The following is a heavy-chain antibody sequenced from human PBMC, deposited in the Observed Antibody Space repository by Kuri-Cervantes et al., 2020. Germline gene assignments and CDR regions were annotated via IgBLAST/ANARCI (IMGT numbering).Heavy chain of an antibody. Sequence: SETLSLTCTVSGGSISSSSYYWGWIRQPPGKGLEWIGSMYYSGSTYYNPSLKSRVTISVDTSKNQFSLKLSSVTAADTAVYYCARQGGWNYYYGMDVWGQGTTVTVSS. CDR2: MYYSGST. CDR1: GGSISSSSYY. J-gene: IGHJ6*02. CDR3: ARQGGWNYYYGMDV. V-gene: IGHV4-39*01. D-gene: IGHD1-1*01.